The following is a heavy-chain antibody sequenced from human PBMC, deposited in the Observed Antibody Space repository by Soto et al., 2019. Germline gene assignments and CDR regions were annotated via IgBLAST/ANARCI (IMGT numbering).Heavy chain of an antibody. J-gene: IGHJ4*02. CDR2: ISAYNSNT. CDR1: GYTFTTDG. Sequence: GAAVTVSCTASGYTFTTDGISWVRGAHGQGREWMGWISAYNSNTNYAQKLQGRVTMTTDTSTSTAYMELRSLRSDDTAVYYCAREAVAGTGVDYWGQGTLVTVSS. CDR3: AREAVAGTGVDY. D-gene: IGHD6-19*01. V-gene: IGHV1-18*04.